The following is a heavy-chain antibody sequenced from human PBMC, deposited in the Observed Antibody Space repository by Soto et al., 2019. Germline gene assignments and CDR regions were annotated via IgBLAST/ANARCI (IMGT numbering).Heavy chain of an antibody. D-gene: IGHD2-2*01. CDR2: ISYDGSNK. Sequence: QVQLVESGGGVVQPGRSLRLSCAASGFTFSSYGMHWVRQAPGKGLEWVAVISYDGSNKYYADSVKGRFTISRDNSKNTLYLQMNSLRAEDTAVYYCATDLRHQLSYYYYYYGMDVWGQGTTVTVSS. CDR1: GFTFSSYG. J-gene: IGHJ6*02. V-gene: IGHV3-30*03. CDR3: ATDLRHQLSYYYYYYGMDV.